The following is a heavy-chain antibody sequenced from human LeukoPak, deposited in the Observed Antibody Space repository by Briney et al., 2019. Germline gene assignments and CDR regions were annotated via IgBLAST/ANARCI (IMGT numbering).Heavy chain of an antibody. CDR1: GFTFSSYA. D-gene: IGHD3-3*01. V-gene: IGHV3-23*01. CDR3: AKVTMYYDFWSGYRDPGYFDY. J-gene: IGHJ4*02. CDR2: VSGSGGST. Sequence: GGSLRLSCAASGFTFSSYAMSWVRQAPGKELEWVSAVSGSGGSTYYADSVKGRFTISRDNSKNTLYLQMNSLRAEDTAVYYCAKVTMYYDFWSGYRDPGYFDYWGQGTLVTVSS.